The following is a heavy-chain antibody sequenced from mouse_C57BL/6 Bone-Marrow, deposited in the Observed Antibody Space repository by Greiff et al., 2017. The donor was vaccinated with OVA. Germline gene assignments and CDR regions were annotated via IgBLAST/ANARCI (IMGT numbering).Heavy chain of an antibody. V-gene: IGHV14-4*01. CDR1: GFNIKDDY. CDR2: IDPENGDT. CDR3: TNPPYYYGSSYAMDY. Sequence: EVKLMESGAELVRPGASVKLSCTASGFNIKDDYMHWVKQRPEQGLEWIGWIDPENGDTEYASKFQGKATITADTSSNTAYLQLSSLTSEDTAVYYCTNPPYYYGSSYAMDYWGQGTSVTVSS. D-gene: IGHD1-1*01. J-gene: IGHJ4*01.